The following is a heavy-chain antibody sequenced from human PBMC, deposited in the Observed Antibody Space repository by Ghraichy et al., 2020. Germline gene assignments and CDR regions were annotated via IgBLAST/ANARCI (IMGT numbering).Heavy chain of an antibody. CDR3: AGKISDSSAYGYLYFAY. V-gene: IGHV3-66*01. J-gene: IGHJ4*02. CDR2: IYSGGST. D-gene: IGHD3-22*01. Sequence: GVLNISCAASGFTVSSNYMSWVRQAPGKGLEWVSVIYSGGSTYYADSVKGRFTISRDNSKNTLYLQMNSLKAEDTAVYFCAGKISDSSAYGYLYFAYWGQGSLVTVSS. CDR1: GFTVSSNY.